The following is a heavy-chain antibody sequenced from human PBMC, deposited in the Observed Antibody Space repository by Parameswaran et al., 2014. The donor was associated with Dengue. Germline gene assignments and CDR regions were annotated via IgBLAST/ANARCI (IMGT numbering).Heavy chain of an antibody. CDR3: ARLSARDPGIYYYYGMDV. V-gene: IGHV5-10-1*01. D-gene: IGHD3-10*01. CDR2: IDPSDSYT. Sequence: VRQMPGKGLEWMGRIDPSDSYTNYSPSFQGHVTISADKSISTAYLQWSSLKASDTAMYYCARLSARDPGIYYYYGMDVWGQGTTVTVSS. J-gene: IGHJ6*02.